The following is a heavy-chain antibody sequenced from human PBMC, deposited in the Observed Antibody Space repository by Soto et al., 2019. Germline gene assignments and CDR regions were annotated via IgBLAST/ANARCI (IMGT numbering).Heavy chain of an antibody. CDR1: GGTFSSYA. V-gene: IGHV1-69*12. D-gene: IGHD3-10*01. CDR3: ASIRANTYYYGMDV. CDR2: IIPIFGTA. Sequence: QVQLVQSRAEVKKPGSSVKVSCKASGGTFSSYAISWVRQAPGQGREWMGGIIPIFGTADYAQKFQGRVTITADESTSTAYMELSSLRSEDTAVYYCASIRANTYYYGMDVWGQGTTVTVSS. J-gene: IGHJ6*02.